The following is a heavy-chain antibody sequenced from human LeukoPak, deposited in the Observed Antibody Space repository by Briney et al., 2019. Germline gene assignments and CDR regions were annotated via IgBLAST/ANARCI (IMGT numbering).Heavy chain of an antibody. J-gene: IGHJ6*02. CDR3: ARDGITMVRGADYYYGMDV. D-gene: IGHD3-10*01. CDR1: GRSISSYY. CDR2: IYTSGST. Sequence: TSETLSLTCTVSGRSISSYYWSWLRQPAGKGLEWFGRIYTSGSTNYNPSLKSRVTMSVDTSKNQFSLKLSSVTAADTAVYYWARDGITMVRGADYYYGMDVWGQGTTVTVSS. V-gene: IGHV4-4*07.